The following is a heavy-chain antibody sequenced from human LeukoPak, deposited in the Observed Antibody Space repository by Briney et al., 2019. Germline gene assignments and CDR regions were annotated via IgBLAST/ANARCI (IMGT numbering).Heavy chain of an antibody. CDR3: ARDNDSSGYDTTDY. D-gene: IGHD3-22*01. J-gene: IGHJ4*02. CDR1: GGTFSSYA. V-gene: IGHV1-69*05. Sequence: SKKVSCKASGGTFSSYAISWVRQAPGQGIEWMGRIIPIFGAANYAQKFQGRVTKATGESTSTDYMELSSLRSEDTAVYYCARDNDSSGYDTTDYWGQGNLVTVSS. CDR2: IIPIFGAA.